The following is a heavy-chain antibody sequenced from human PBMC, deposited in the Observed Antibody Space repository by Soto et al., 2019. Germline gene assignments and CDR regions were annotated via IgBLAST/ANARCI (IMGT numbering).Heavy chain of an antibody. CDR2: ISSGSSYI. D-gene: IGHD4-17*01. Sequence: EVLLVESGGGLVKPGGSLRLSCAASGFTFSDYGLKWVRQAPGKGLEWVSSISSGSSYIYYADSVKGRFSISRDNAQNSLYLHMNSLRAEDTAVYYCAREAYGNYAPIDYWGQGTLVTVSS. V-gene: IGHV3-21*01. CDR3: AREAYGNYAPIDY. J-gene: IGHJ4*02. CDR1: GFTFSDYG.